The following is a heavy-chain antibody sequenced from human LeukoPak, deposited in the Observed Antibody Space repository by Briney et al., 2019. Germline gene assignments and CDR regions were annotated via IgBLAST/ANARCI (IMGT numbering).Heavy chain of an antibody. V-gene: IGHV1-69*13. Sequence: ASVKVSCKASGGTFSSYAISWVRQAPGQGLEWMGGIIPIFGTANYAQKFQGRVTITADESTSTAYMELSSLRSEDTAVYYCARVGYSSRGGFDYWGQGTLVTVSS. CDR1: GGTFSSYA. CDR3: ARVGYSSRGGFDY. D-gene: IGHD6-13*01. CDR2: IIPIFGTA. J-gene: IGHJ4*02.